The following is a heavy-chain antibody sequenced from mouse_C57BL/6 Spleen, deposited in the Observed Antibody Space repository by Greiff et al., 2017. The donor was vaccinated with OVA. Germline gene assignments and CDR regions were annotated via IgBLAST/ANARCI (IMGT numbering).Heavy chain of an antibody. V-gene: IGHV3-6*01. Sequence: EVKLMESGPGLVKPSQSLSLTCSVTGYSITSGYYWNWIRQFPGNKLEWMGYISYDGSNNYNPSLKNRISITRDTSKNQFFLKLNSVTTEDTATYYCASLTTVVSPWYFDVWGTGTTVTVSS. CDR2: ISYDGSN. CDR1: GYSITSGYY. D-gene: IGHD1-1*01. CDR3: ASLTTVVSPWYFDV. J-gene: IGHJ1*03.